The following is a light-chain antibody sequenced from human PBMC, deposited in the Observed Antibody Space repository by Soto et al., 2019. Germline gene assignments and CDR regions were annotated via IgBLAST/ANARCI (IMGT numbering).Light chain of an antibody. CDR3: GTWDSSLSVWV. V-gene: IGLV1-51*01. CDR2: ANN. Sequence: QSVLTQPPSVSAAPGQKVTISCSGSSSNIGTNYVSWYQQLPGTAPKLLIYANNKRPSGIPDRFSGSKSGTSATLGITGLQTGDEADYYCGTWDSSLSVWVFGGGTKLTVL. J-gene: IGLJ3*02. CDR1: SSNIGTNY.